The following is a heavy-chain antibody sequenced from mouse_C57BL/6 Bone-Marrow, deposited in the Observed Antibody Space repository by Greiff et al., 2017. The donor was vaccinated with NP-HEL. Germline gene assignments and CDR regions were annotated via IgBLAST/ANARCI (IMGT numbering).Heavy chain of an antibody. Sequence: QVQLQQSGSELRSPGSSVKLSCKDFDSEVFPIAYMSWVRQKPGHGFEWIGGILPSIGRTISGEKFEDKATLDADTLSNTAYLELNSLTSEDSAIYYCARGDGSSPYWYFDVWGTGTTVTVSS. CDR3: ARGDGSSPYWYFDV. CDR1: DSEVFPIAY. D-gene: IGHD1-1*01. J-gene: IGHJ1*03. V-gene: IGHV15-2*01. CDR2: ILPSIGRT.